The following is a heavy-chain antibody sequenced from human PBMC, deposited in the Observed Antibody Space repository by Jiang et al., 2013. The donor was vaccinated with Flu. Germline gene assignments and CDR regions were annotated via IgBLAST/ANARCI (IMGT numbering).Heavy chain of an antibody. J-gene: IGHJ6*02. CDR3: ARDGEPTVTPVGYYYYGMDV. CDR2: IYHSGST. CDR1: GGSISSSNW. Sequence: GPGLVKPSGTLSLTCAVSGGSISSSNWWSWVRQPPGKGLEWIGEIYHSGSTNYNPSLKSRVTISVDKSKNQFSLKLSSVTAADTAVYYCARDGEPTVTPVGYYYYGMDVWGQGTTVTVSS. V-gene: IGHV4-4*02. D-gene: IGHD4-11*01.